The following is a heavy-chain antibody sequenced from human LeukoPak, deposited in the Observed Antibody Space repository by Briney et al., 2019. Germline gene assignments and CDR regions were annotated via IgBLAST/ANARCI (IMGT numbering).Heavy chain of an antibody. J-gene: IGHJ4*02. Sequence: SETLSLTCAVYGGSFSGYYWSWIRQPPGKGREWMGEINNSGSTNYNPSLKSRVTISVDTSKNQFSLKLSSVTAADTAVYYCARKKRRDYYDSSGYFDYWGQGTLVTVSS. D-gene: IGHD3-22*01. CDR1: GGSFSGYY. CDR2: INNSGST. V-gene: IGHV4-34*01. CDR3: ARKKRRDYYDSSGYFDY.